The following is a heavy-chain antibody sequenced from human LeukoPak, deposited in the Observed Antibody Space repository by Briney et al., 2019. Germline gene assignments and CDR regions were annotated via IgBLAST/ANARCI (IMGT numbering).Heavy chain of an antibody. CDR2: IYTSGST. Sequence: NPSETLSLTCTVSGGSISSYCWSWIRQPAGKGLEWIGRIYTSGSTNYNPSPKSRVTMSVDTSKNQFSLNLSSVTAADTATYYCARVAMVRGVIRGAYNWFDPWGQGTLVTVSS. V-gene: IGHV4-4*07. CDR1: GGSISSYC. CDR3: ARVAMVRGVIRGAYNWFDP. J-gene: IGHJ5*02. D-gene: IGHD3-10*01.